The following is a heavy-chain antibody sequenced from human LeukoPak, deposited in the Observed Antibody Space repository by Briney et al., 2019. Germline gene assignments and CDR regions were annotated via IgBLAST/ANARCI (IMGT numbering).Heavy chain of an antibody. D-gene: IGHD5-24*01. J-gene: IGHJ4*02. CDR1: GDSSSRENDH. CDR3: ARNRDGYNSFDY. CDR2: IFSSGGT. Sequence: PSQTLSLTCTVSGDSSSRENDHWSWIRQPAGKGLEWIGRIFSSGGTNSNPSLKSRVTISIGASKREFFLELRSVTAADTAVYYCARNRDGYNSFDYWGQGTLVTVSS. V-gene: IGHV4-61*02.